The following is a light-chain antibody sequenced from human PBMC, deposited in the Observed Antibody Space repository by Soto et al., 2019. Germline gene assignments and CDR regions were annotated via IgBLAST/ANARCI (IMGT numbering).Light chain of an antibody. V-gene: IGKV3-20*01. CDR2: GAS. J-gene: IGKJ2*01. CDR3: RYYGSSFL. CDR1: QSVSSSD. Sequence: EIVLTQSPGTLSMSPGERATLSCRASQSVSSSDLAWYQQIPGQAPRLLIHGASTRATGIPDRFSGSGSGTDFTLAISRLEPEGFAVYYCRYYGSSFLFGQGTKLEIK.